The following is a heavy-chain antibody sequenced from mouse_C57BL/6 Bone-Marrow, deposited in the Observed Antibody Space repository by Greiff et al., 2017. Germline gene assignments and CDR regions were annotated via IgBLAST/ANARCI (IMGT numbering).Heavy chain of an antibody. D-gene: IGHD6-1*01. V-gene: IGHV1-75*01. CDR2: IFPGSGST. CDR3: ARSGSSLWDREFFIDY. J-gene: IGHJ2*01. CDR1: GYTFTDYY. Sequence: QVQLQQSGPELVKPGASVKISCKASGYTFTDYYINWVKQRPGQGLEWIGWIFPGSGSTYYNEKFKGKATLTVDKSSSTAYMLLSSLTSEDSAVYCCARSGSSLWDREFFIDYWGQGTTLTVSS.